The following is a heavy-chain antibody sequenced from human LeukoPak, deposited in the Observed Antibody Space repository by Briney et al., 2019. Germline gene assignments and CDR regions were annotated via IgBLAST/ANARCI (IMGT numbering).Heavy chain of an antibody. CDR1: GASISDYY. V-gene: IGHV4-59*01. CDR3: VREATGTTRGNWFDP. D-gene: IGHD1-1*01. J-gene: IGHJ5*02. Sequence: SETLSLTCTVSGASISDYYWSWIRQSPGKGLEWIGNVYFTGSTTYSPSLKSRVYISVDTSKNQFSLKMTSVTAADTALYYCVREATGTTRGNWFDPWGQGTLVTVSS. CDR2: VYFTGST.